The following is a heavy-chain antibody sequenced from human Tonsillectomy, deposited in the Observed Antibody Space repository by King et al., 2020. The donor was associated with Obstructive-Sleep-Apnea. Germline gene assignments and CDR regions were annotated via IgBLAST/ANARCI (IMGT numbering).Heavy chain of an antibody. CDR2: ILSSGST. Sequence: VQLQESGPGLVKPSQTLSLTCTVSGVSISSDAYVWSWLRQPPGRGLEWMGYILSSGSTSHTPSLKTRLSISMDTSMNHLSLNLNSVTAADTALYFCATGYVSGPAFGYFDNWGQGIQVTVSS. CDR1: GVSISSDAYV. V-gene: IGHV4-30-4*01. D-gene: IGHD6-19*01. J-gene: IGHJ4*02. CDR3: ATGYVSGPAFGYFDN.